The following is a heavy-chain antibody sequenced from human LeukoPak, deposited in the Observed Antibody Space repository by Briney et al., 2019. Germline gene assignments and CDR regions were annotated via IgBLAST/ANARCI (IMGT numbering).Heavy chain of an antibody. J-gene: IGHJ3*02. Sequence: GGSLRLSCAASGFTFSSYAMSWVRQAPGKGLEWVAFISYDGSNKYYADSVKGRFTISRDNSKNTLYVQMNSLRAEDTAVYYCARGTYHYDSRSYSAGAFDIWGQGTMVTVSS. V-gene: IGHV3-30-3*01. D-gene: IGHD3-22*01. CDR1: GFTFSSYA. CDR3: ARGTYHYDSRSYSAGAFDI. CDR2: ISYDGSNK.